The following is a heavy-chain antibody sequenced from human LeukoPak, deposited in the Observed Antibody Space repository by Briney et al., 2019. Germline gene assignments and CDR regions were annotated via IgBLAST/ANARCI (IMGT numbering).Heavy chain of an antibody. CDR1: GFTFSSYA. V-gene: IGHV3-23*01. Sequence: GGSLRLSCAASGFTFSSYAMSWVRQAPGKGLEWVSAISGSGGSTYYADSVKGRFTISRDNSKNTLYLQMNSLRAEDTAVYYCAKTYYYDGSGYYYPYYFDYWGQGTLVTVSS. D-gene: IGHD3-22*01. CDR2: ISGSGGST. CDR3: AKTYYYDGSGYYYPYYFDY. J-gene: IGHJ4*02.